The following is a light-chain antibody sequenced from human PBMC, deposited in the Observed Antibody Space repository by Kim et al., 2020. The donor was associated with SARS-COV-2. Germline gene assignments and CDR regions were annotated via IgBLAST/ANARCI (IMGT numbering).Light chain of an antibody. CDR3: QQFCGSSYT. CDR1: QSVASSF. V-gene: IGKV3-20*01. J-gene: IGKJ2*01. CDR2: ETS. Sequence: EIELTQSPGTLALSPGERATLSCRASQSVASSFLAWYQQKPGQAPTLHIYETSTRATGIPDRFSGSGSGTDFTLTISGLEPEDFAVYYCQQFCGSSYTFGQGTKVEIK.